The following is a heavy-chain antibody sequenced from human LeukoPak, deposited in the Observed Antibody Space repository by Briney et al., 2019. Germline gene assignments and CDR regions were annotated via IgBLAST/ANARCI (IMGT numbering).Heavy chain of an antibody. D-gene: IGHD3-22*01. V-gene: IGHV4-4*02. CDR2: IYHSGST. CDR1: GGSISSSNW. Sequence: PSGTLSLTCAVSGGSISSSNWWSWVRQPPGKGLEWIGEIYHSGSTNYNPSLKSRVTISVDKSKNQFSLKLSSVTAADTAVYYCARHPEVVVMPFDYWGQGTLVTVSS. CDR3: ARHPEVVVMPFDY. J-gene: IGHJ4*02.